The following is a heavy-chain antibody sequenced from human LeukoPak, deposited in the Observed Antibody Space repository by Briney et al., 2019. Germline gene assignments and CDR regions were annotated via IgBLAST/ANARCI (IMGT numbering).Heavy chain of an antibody. CDR3: AKEIPYGIVVVPAATD. CDR2: IRGSGGST. J-gene: IGHJ4*02. Sequence: PGGSLRLSCAASGFTFGSYAMSWVRQAPGKGLEWVSAIRGSGGSTYYADSVKGRFTISRDNSKNTLYLQMNSLRAEDTAVYYCAKEIPYGIVVVPAATDWGQGTLVTVSS. D-gene: IGHD2-2*01. CDR1: GFTFGSYA. V-gene: IGHV3-23*01.